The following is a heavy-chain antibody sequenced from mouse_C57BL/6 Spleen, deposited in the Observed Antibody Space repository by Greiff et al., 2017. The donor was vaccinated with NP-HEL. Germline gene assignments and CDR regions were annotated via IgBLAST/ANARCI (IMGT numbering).Heavy chain of an antibody. V-gene: IGHV1-82*01. J-gene: IGHJ2*01. Sequence: VKLQESGPELVKPGASVKISCKASGYAFSSSWMNWVKPRPGKGLEWIGRISPGDGDTNYNGKFKGKATLTADKSSSTAYMQLSSLTSEDSAVYFCARYDYDEYFDYWGQGTTLTVSS. CDR3: ARYDYDEYFDY. D-gene: IGHD2-4*01. CDR1: GYAFSSSW. CDR2: ISPGDGDT.